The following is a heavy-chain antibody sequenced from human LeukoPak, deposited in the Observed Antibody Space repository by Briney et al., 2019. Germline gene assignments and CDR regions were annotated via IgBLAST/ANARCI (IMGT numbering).Heavy chain of an antibody. CDR2: VASDGSST. J-gene: IGHJ4*02. CDR1: GFTFSSYW. D-gene: IGHD4-23*01. CDR3: ARGRPHGNDY. Sequence: GGSLRLSCAASGFTFSSYWMNRVRQAPGKGLVWVSRVASDGSSTTYADSVKGRFSISRDNAKNTLYLQMNSLRVEDTAVYYCARGRPHGNDYWGQGTLVTVSS. V-gene: IGHV3-74*01.